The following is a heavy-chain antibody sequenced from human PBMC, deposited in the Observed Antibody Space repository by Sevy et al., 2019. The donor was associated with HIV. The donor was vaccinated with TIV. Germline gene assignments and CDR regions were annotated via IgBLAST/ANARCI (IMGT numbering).Heavy chain of an antibody. J-gene: IGHJ3*02. V-gene: IGHV4-30-2*01. CDR2: IYHSGNT. Sequence: SETLSLTCAVSGGSISSGAYSWNWIRQPPGKGLEWIGYIYHSGNTYYNPSLKRRLTISVDRSKNLFSLNLSSMTAADTAVYYCARDGGTLTTPGAFDIWGQGTLVTVSS. CDR3: ARDGGTLTTPGAFDI. D-gene: IGHD4-17*01. CDR1: GGSISSGAYS.